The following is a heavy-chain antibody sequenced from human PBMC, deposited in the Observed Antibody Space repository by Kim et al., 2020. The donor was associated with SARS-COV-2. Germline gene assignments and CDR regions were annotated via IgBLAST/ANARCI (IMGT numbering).Heavy chain of an antibody. V-gene: IGHV3-48*02. J-gene: IGHJ4*02. CDR3: ARDFGVCSGATCPTPPRFDD. D-gene: IGHD2-15*01. CDR2: ISSSSNTA. CDR1: GFSFNTYS. Sequence: GGSLRLSCAASGFSFNTYSMVWVRQAPGKGLEWLSYISSSSNTAYYADSVEGRFTISRDNAKNSLYLQMNSLRDEDTALYYCARDFGVCSGATCPTPPRFDDWGQGTLVT.